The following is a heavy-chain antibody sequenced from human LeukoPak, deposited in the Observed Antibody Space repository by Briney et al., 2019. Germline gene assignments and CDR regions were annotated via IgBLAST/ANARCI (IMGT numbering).Heavy chain of an antibody. D-gene: IGHD3-3*01. V-gene: IGHV4-59*02. J-gene: IGHJ5*02. Sequence: PSETLSLTCTVSGASVSSYYWSWIRQPPGRGLEWIGYLSHSGSSDSNPSLKSRVTILVDTSKNQFSLKLSSVTAADTAVYYCARGRLLEWFDSWGQGTLVSVSS. CDR1: GASVSSYY. CDR2: LSHSGSS. CDR3: ARGRLLEWFDS.